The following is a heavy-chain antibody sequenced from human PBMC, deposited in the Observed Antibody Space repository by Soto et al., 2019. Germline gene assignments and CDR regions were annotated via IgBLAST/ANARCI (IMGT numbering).Heavy chain of an antibody. CDR1: GYSFARSG. J-gene: IGHJ6*04. Sequence: SSGKLRWKACGYSFARSGISCGLQAPGQGHEWMGGIIPIFGTANYAQKFQGRVTITADKSTSTASLELSSRRSEDPAVYYCARVGSSIGFVDCTAHDSKDYGIDPWG. D-gene: IGHD2-21*01. CDR2: IIPIFGTA. CDR3: ARVGSSIGFVDCTAHDSKDYGIDP. V-gene: IGHV1-69*06.